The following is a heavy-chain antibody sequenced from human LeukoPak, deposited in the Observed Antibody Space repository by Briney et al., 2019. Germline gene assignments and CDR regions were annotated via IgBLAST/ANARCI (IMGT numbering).Heavy chain of an antibody. CDR3: ARASISPFDY. CDR1: GGSISTSAYY. J-gene: IGHJ4*02. Sequence: SETLSLTCIVSGGSISTSAYYWGWIRQPPGEGLQWIGSIYYSGNTYYNSSLKSRVTISVDTSTSQFSLRLSSVTAADTAVYYCARASISPFDYWGQGTLVTVSS. CDR2: IYYSGNT. V-gene: IGHV4-39*07. D-gene: IGHD5-24*01.